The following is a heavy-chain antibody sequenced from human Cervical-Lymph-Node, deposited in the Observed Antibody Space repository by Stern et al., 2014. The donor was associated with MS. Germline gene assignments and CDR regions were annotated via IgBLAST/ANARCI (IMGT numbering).Heavy chain of an antibody. Sequence: VQLVQSGAEVKKPGSSVNVSCMASGGTFSSSYAITWMRQAPGQGLEWMGRIIPILGLPYYAQKFQGRVTITADTSTNTAYMGLNSLTSEDTGVYYCARGVVSNRATATLHNLFDPWGQGTLVTVSS. V-gene: IGHV1-69*04. CDR2: IIPILGLP. CDR3: ARGVVSNRATATLHNLFDP. D-gene: IGHD1-1*01. CDR1: GGTFSSSYA. J-gene: IGHJ5*02.